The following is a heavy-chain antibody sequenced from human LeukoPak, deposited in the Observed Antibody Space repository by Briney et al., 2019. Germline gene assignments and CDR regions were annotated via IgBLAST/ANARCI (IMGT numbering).Heavy chain of an antibody. CDR2: INHSGST. CDR3: ARESHYYYDSSGYPEFDY. D-gene: IGHD3-22*01. CDR1: GGPFSGYY. Sequence: PSETLSLTCAVYGGPFSGYYWSWIRQPPGKGLEWIGEINHSGSTNYNPSFKSRVTISVDTSKNQFSLKLSSVTAADTAVYYCARESHYYYDSSGYPEFDYWGQGTLVTVSS. V-gene: IGHV4-34*01. J-gene: IGHJ4*02.